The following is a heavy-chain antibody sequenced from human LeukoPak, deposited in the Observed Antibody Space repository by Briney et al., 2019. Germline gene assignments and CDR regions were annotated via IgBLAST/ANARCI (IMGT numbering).Heavy chain of an antibody. J-gene: IGHJ4*02. CDR2: ISGSSSYK. CDR3: ARDATQYLRYGYFDY. Sequence: PGGSLRLSCAASGFTFGHYNMNWVRQAPGKGLEWVSSISGSSSYKYYAYSVKGRFTISKDNAKNSLYLQMNSLRADDTAVYYCARDATQYLRYGYFDYWGPGILVTVSS. CDR1: GFTFGHYN. V-gene: IGHV3-21*01. D-gene: IGHD3-9*01.